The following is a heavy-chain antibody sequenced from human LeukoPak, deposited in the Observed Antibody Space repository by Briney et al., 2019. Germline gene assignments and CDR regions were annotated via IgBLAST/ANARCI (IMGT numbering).Heavy chain of an antibody. D-gene: IGHD3-10*01. CDR3: ARHEVRGVFWSGD. Sequence: SETLSLTCTVSGGSISSSSYYWGWIRQPPGKGLEWIGTIYYSGSTYYNPSLKSRVTISVDTSKNQFSLKLSSVTAADTAEYYCARHEVRGVFWSGDWGQGTLVIVSS. V-gene: IGHV4-39*01. J-gene: IGHJ4*02. CDR1: GGSISSSSYY. CDR2: IYYSGST.